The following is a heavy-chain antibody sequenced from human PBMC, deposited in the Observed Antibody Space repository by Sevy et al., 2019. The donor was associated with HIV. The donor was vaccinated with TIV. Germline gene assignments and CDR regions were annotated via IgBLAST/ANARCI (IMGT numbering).Heavy chain of an antibody. V-gene: IGHV3-30-3*01. J-gene: IGHJ6*02. CDR1: GFTFSSYA. Sequence: GGCLRLSCAASGFTFSSYAMHWVRQAPGKGLEWVAVISYDGSNKYYADSVKGRFTISRDNSKNTLYLQMNSLRAEDTAVYYCARAGSSSNYYYYYGMDVWGQGITVTVSS. CDR3: ARAGSSSNYYYYYGMDV. D-gene: IGHD6-6*01. CDR2: ISYDGSNK.